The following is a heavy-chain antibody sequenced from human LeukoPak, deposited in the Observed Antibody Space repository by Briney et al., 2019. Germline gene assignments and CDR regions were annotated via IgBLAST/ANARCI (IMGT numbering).Heavy chain of an antibody. CDR3: ARDRTTVTLFDY. D-gene: IGHD4-17*01. CDR1: GFTFSTYS. Sequence: PGGSLRLSCAASGFTFSTYSMNWVRQAPGKGLEWVSFISSGSTDIYYTDSVKGRFSVSRDNAKNSLYLQMNSLRAEDTAVYYCARDRTTVTLFDYWGQGALVTVSS. V-gene: IGHV3-21*01. J-gene: IGHJ4*02. CDR2: ISSGSTDI.